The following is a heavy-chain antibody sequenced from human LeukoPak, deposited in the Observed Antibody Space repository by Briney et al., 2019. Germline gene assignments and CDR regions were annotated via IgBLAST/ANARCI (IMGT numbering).Heavy chain of an antibody. CDR3: AREDPQTTVPEGMDV. CDR2: IYYSGTT. Sequence: SETLSLTCTVSGGSIRYYYWSWIRQSPGKGLERIGYIYYSGTTNYNPSLKSRVTISVDTSKNQFSLQLRSVTAADTAVYYCAREDPQTTVPEGMDVWGQGTTVTVSS. J-gene: IGHJ6*02. V-gene: IGHV4-59*01. D-gene: IGHD4-17*01. CDR1: GGSIRYYY.